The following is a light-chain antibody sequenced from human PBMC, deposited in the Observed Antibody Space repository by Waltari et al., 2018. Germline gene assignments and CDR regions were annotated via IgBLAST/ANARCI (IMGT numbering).Light chain of an antibody. Sequence: SYEVTQPPSVSVSPGQTATIPCSGYNLGDRYTCWYQQKAGQSPVLVIYQDNKRPSGIPERFSGSNSGNTATLTISATQALDEADYYCQAWDRTIGVVFGGGTKLTVL. V-gene: IGLV3-1*01. CDR1: NLGDRY. CDR2: QDN. J-gene: IGLJ2*01. CDR3: QAWDRTIGVV.